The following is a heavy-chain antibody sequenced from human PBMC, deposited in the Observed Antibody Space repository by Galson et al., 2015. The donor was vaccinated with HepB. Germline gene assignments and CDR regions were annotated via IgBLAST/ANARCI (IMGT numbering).Heavy chain of an antibody. J-gene: IGHJ4*02. CDR3: ARDRRFAYWGEFDY. CDR1: GFTFSSYW. CDR2: IKQDGSEK. V-gene: IGHV3-7*03. Sequence: SLRLSCAASGFTFSSYWMSWVRQAPGKGLEWVANIKQDGSEKYYVDSVKGRFTISRDNAKNSLYLQMNSLRAEDTAVYYCARDRRFAYWGEFDYWGQGTLVTVSS. D-gene: IGHD2-8*02.